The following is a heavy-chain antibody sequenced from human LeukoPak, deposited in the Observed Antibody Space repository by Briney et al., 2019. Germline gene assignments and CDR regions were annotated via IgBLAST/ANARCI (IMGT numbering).Heavy chain of an antibody. CDR1: GFTFSSAW. D-gene: IGHD2-2*01. Sequence: GGSLRLSCAASGFTFSSAWMSWVRQAPGKGLDWVGRIKSKTDGGTTDYAAPVKGRFTISRDDSKNTLYLQMNSLKTEDTAVYYCTTTDIVVVPFFVYWGQGTLVTVSS. J-gene: IGHJ4*02. CDR2: IKSKTDGGTT. V-gene: IGHV3-15*01. CDR3: TTTDIVVVPFFVY.